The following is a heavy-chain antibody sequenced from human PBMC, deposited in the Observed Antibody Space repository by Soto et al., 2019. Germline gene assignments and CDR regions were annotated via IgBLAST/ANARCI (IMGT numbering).Heavy chain of an antibody. J-gene: IGHJ4*02. Sequence: GGSLRLSCAASGFTFSDYYMSWIRQAPGKGLEWVSYISSSGSTIYYADSVKGRFTISRDNAKNSLYLQMNSLRAEDTAVYYCARSHLYYDSSGYPDYWGQGTLVTVSS. CDR2: ISSSGSTI. V-gene: IGHV3-11*01. CDR1: GFTFSDYY. D-gene: IGHD3-22*01. CDR3: ARSHLYYDSSGYPDY.